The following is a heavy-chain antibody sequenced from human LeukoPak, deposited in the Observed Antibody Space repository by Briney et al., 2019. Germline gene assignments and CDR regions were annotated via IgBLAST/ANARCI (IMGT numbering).Heavy chain of an antibody. CDR2: ISWNSGSI. Sequence: GSSLRLSCAASGFTFDDYAMHWVRQAPGQGLEWVSGISWNSGSISYAEYVKGRFTISRDRAKNSLYLQMNSLRAEDTALYYCAKDGYCSGGSCYYYYGMDVWGQGTTVTVSS. V-gene: IGHV3-9*01. CDR3: AKDGYCSGGSCYYYYGMDV. CDR1: GFTFDDYA. J-gene: IGHJ6*02. D-gene: IGHD2-15*01.